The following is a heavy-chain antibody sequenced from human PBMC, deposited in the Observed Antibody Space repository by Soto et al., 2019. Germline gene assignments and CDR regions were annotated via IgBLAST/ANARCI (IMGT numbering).Heavy chain of an antibody. CDR3: ARDPGVSYYGGYFDY. CDR2: ISYDGSNK. D-gene: IGHD1-26*01. V-gene: IGHV3-30-3*01. Sequence: QVQLVESGGGVVQPGRSLRLSCAASGFTFSSYAMHWVRQAPGKGLEWVAVISYDGSNKYYADSVKVRFTISRDNSKNTLYLQMNSLRAENTAVYYCARDPGVSYYGGYFDYWGQGTLVTVSS. CDR1: GFTFSSYA. J-gene: IGHJ4*02.